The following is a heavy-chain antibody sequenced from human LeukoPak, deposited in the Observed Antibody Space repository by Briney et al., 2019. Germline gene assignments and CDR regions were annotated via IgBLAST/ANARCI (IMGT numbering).Heavy chain of an antibody. V-gene: IGHV3-23*01. CDR2: ISDGGADT. CDR1: GFTFTSYV. D-gene: IGHD6-19*01. CDR3: AKVSGWAYFDS. J-gene: IGHJ4*02. Sequence: RGSLRLSCAASGFTFTSYVMSWVRQAPGKGLKWVSAISDGGADTFYADSVKGRFAISRDNSKNTLYLQMNSLRAEDTAVYYCAKVSGWAYFDSRGRGTLVTVSS.